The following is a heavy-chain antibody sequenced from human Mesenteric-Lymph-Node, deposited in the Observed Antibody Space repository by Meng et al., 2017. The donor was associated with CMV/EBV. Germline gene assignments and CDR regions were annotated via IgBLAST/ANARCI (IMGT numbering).Heavy chain of an antibody. J-gene: IGHJ4*02. Sequence: LTCAVYVGSFSGYYWSWIRQPPGKGLEWIGEINHSGRTNYNPSLKSRVTISVDTSKNQFSLKLSSVTAADTAVYYCARGSTTGSHDYWGQGTLVTVSS. CDR3: ARGSTTGSHDY. CDR2: INHSGRT. CDR1: VGSFSGYY. V-gene: IGHV4-34*01. D-gene: IGHD1-1*01.